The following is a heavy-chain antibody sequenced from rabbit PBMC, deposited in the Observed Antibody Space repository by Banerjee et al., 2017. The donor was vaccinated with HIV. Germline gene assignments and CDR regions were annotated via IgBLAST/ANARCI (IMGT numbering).Heavy chain of an antibody. J-gene: IGHJ4*01. CDR3: ARTVTYGYAGYGGYFNL. V-gene: IGHV1S45*01. CDR2: INAADDSEI. CDR1: GFSFNDNYW. D-gene: IGHD6-1*01. Sequence: QEQLEESGGGLVKPGASLTLTCKASGFSFNDNYWICWVRQAPVTGLEWIACINAADDSEICYASWAKGRFTISKTSSTTVTLQMTSLTAADTATYFCARTVTYGYAGYGGYFNLWGPGTLVTVS.